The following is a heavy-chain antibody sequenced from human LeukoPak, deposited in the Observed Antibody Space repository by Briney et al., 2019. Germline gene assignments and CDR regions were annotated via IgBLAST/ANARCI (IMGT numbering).Heavy chain of an antibody. Sequence: GGSLRLSCAASGFTFSSYAMRWVRQAPGKGLEWVAVISYDGSNKYYADSVKGRFTISRGNSKNTLYLQMNSLRAEDTAVYYCARFPDFDWLFFDYWGQGTLVTVSS. CDR1: GFTFSSYA. J-gene: IGHJ4*02. CDR3: ARFPDFDWLFFDY. CDR2: ISYDGSNK. V-gene: IGHV3-30*04. D-gene: IGHD3-9*01.